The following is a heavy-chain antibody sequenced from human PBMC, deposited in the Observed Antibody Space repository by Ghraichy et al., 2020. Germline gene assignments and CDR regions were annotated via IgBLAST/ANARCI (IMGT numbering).Heavy chain of an antibody. CDR1: GFTFSSYW. D-gene: IGHD3-9*01. CDR3: ARELRYFDWLFDDAFDI. J-gene: IGHJ3*02. CDR2: IKQDGSEK. Sequence: GGSLRLSCAASGFTFSSYWMSWVRQAPGKGLEWVANIKQDGSEKYYVDSVKGRFTISRDNAKNSLYLQMNSLRAEDTAVYYCARELRYFDWLFDDAFDIWGQGTMVTVSS. V-gene: IGHV3-7*03.